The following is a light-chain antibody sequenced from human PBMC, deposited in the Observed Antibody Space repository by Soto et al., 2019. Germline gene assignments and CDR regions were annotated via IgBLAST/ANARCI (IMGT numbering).Light chain of an antibody. Sequence: DIQLTQSPSSLSASVGDRVNITCRASQSISYYLNWYQQEPGKAPKLLIYAASSLQSGVPSRFSGSGSLADFTLTISGLQPEDVAIYYCQQSYDTPPVTFGQGTRLEIK. J-gene: IGKJ5*01. CDR1: QSISYY. V-gene: IGKV1-39*01. CDR2: AAS. CDR3: QQSYDTPPVT.